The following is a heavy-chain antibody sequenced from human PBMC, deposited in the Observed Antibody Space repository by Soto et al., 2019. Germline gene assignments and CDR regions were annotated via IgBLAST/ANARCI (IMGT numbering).Heavy chain of an antibody. V-gene: IGHV4-59*01. CDR2: IYYSGST. J-gene: IGHJ4*02. Sequence: NPSKTLSLTCTVSGGSISSYYWSWIRQPPGKGLEWIGYIYYSGSTNYNPSLKSRVTISVDTSKNQFSLKLSSVTAADTAVYYCARVPPWGSGSYSFDYWGQGTLVTVSS. D-gene: IGHD3-10*01. CDR3: ARVPPWGSGSYSFDY. CDR1: GGSISSYY.